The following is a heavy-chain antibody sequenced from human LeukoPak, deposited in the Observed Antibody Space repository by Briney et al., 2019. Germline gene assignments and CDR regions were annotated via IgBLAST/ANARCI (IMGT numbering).Heavy chain of an antibody. CDR3: ARDWEVATIAAAALGY. D-gene: IGHD6-13*01. Sequence: GGSLRLSCAASGFTFSTFSMSWVRQAPGKGLEWVSYISRNSGTKYYADSVKGRFTISRDNAKNSLYLQMNRLTDEDAAVYYCARDWEVATIAAAALGYWGQGTRVTVSS. J-gene: IGHJ4*02. CDR1: GFTFSTFS. CDR2: ISRNSGTK. V-gene: IGHV3-48*02.